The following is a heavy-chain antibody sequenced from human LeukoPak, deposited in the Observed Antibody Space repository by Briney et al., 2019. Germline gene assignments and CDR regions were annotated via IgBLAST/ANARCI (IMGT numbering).Heavy chain of an antibody. J-gene: IGHJ4*02. CDR1: GGSISSYY. CDR3: ARSPYCSSTSCYGLVDY. D-gene: IGHD2-2*01. CDR2: IYYSGST. Sequence: PSETLSLTCTVSGGSISSYYWSWIRQPPGKGLEWIGYIYYSGSTNYNPSLKSRVTISVDTSKNQFSLKLSSVTAANTAVDNCARSPYCSSTSCYGLVDYWGQGTLVTVSS. V-gene: IGHV4-59*01.